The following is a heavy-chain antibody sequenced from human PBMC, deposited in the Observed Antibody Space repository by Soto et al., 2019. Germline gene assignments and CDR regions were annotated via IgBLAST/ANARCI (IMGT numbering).Heavy chain of an antibody. Sequence: NPSETLSLTCTVSGGSISSSSYYWGWIRQPPGKGLEWIGSIYYSGSTYYNPSLKSRVTISVDTSKNQFSLKLSSVTAADTAVYYCARHVERKRITMIVVVTPFDYWGQGTLVTVSS. CDR3: ARHVERKRITMIVVVTPFDY. V-gene: IGHV4-39*01. J-gene: IGHJ4*02. CDR1: GGSISSSSYY. CDR2: IYYSGST. D-gene: IGHD3-22*01.